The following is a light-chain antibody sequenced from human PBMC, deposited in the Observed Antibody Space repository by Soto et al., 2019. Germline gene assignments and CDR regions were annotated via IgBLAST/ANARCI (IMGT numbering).Light chain of an antibody. Sequence: DIQMTQSPSTLSASVGDRVTITCRASQSISSWLAWYQQEPGKAPKLLIYKASSLESGVPSRFSGSGSRTEFTLTISSLQPDDFATYYCQQYNSYPFAFGPGTKVDIK. CDR3: QQYNSYPFA. V-gene: IGKV1-5*03. CDR1: QSISSW. J-gene: IGKJ3*01. CDR2: KAS.